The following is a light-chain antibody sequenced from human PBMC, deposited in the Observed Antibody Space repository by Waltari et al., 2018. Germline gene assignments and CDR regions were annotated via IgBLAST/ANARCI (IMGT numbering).Light chain of an antibody. CDR1: SSDVGGYKY. CDR3: CSYAGSGTYV. V-gene: IGLV2-23*02. J-gene: IGLJ1*01. CDR2: DVS. Sequence: QSALTQPASVSGSPGQSITISCTGTSSDVGGYKYVSWYQQHPGKAPKVMIYDVSARPSGVSNRFSGSKSANTASLTIAGLQAEDEADYYCCSYAGSGTYVFGSGTKVTVL.